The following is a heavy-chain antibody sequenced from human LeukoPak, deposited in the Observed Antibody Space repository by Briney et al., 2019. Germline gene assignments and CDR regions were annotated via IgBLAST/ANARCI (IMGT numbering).Heavy chain of an antibody. CDR1: GFTFSSYA. Sequence: GGSLRLSCPASGFTFSSYAISWVRQAPGQGLEWVLAISGSGDSTYYADSVKGRFTISRDNSKNALFLQMNSLRAEDTAVYYCTKEKTRGYKIESFGIWGQGTMVTVSS. J-gene: IGHJ3*02. CDR3: TKEKTRGYKIESFGI. D-gene: IGHD5-12*01. CDR2: ISGSGDST. V-gene: IGHV3-23*01.